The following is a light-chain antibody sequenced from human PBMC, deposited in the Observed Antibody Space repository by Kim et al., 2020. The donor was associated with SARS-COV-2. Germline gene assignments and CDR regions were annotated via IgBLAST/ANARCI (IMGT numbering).Light chain of an antibody. Sequence: SYELTQPLSVSVALGQTATITWGGNSLGSKNVHWYQQKPGQAPVLVIYRDKNRASGIPERFSGSNSGNTATLTISRAQVGDEADYYCQVWHSSAGVFGGG. CDR3: QVWHSSAGV. J-gene: IGLJ2*01. CDR2: RDK. V-gene: IGLV3-9*01. CDR1: SLGSKN.